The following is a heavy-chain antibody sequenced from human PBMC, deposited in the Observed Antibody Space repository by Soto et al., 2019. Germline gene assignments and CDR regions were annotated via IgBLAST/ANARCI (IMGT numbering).Heavy chain of an antibody. CDR1: GFTFSSYG. D-gene: IGHD3-10*01. Sequence: GESLKISCAASGFTFSSYGMHWVRQAPGKGLEWVAVIWYDGSNKYYADSVKGRFTISRDNSKNTLYLQMNSLRAEDTAVYYCARDHNPYGSGKAFWYYYGMDVWGQGTTVTVSS. CDR3: ARDHNPYGSGKAFWYYYGMDV. CDR2: IWYDGSNK. V-gene: IGHV3-33*01. J-gene: IGHJ6*02.